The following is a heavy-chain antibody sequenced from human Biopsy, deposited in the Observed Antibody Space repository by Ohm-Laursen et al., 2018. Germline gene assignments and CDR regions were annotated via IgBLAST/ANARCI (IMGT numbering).Heavy chain of an antibody. V-gene: IGHV4-59*07. J-gene: IGHJ6*02. D-gene: IGHD2/OR15-2a*01. CDR2: IYYSGST. Sequence: SDTLSLTCTVSGGTISSDYWSWIRQTPGKGLEWIGYIYYSGSTNYNPSLKSRVTISVDTSKNHFSLRLNSVTAADTAVYYCARATNSTGWPYYYFYGMDVWGQGTTVTVSS. CDR1: GGTISSDY. CDR3: ARATNSTGWPYYYFYGMDV.